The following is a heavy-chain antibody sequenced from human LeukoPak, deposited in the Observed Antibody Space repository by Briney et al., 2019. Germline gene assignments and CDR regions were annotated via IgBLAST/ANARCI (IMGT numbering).Heavy chain of an antibody. CDR1: GGSFSGYY. V-gene: IGHV4-34*01. J-gene: IGHJ4*02. D-gene: IGHD2/OR15-2a*01. CDR3: AKLYDYVDY. CDR2: INHSGST. Sequence: SETLSLTCAVYGGSFSGYYWSWIRQPPGKGLEWIGEINHSGSTNYNPSLKSRVTISVDTSKNQFSLKLSSVTAADTAVYYCAKLYDYVDYWGQGTLVTVSS.